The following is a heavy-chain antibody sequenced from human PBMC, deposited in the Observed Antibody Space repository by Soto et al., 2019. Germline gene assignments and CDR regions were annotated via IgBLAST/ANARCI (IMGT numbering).Heavy chain of an antibody. CDR3: ARAKKGIAAAENWFDP. CDR1: GGSISSGGYY. V-gene: IGHV4-31*03. D-gene: IGHD6-13*01. J-gene: IGHJ5*02. CDR2: IYYSGST. Sequence: QVQLQESGPGLVKPSQTLSLTCTVSGGSISSGGYYWSWIRQHPGKGLEWIGYIYYSGSTYYNPSLTSRVTISVDTSKHQFSLKLSSVTAADTAVYYCARAKKGIAAAENWFDPWGQGTLVTVSS.